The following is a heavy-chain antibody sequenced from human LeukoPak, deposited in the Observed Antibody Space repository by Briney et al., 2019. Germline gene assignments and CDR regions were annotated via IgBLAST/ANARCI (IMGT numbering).Heavy chain of an antibody. CDR3: AKNIAAPTTPFAY. V-gene: IGHV3-23*01. CDR1: GFTFSTYA. Sequence: GGSLRLSCAASGFTFSTYAMNWVRQAPGKGLEWVSGISGSGGTTYYADSVKGRFTISRDNSKNTLYLQMNYLRAEAPALYYFAKNIAAPTTPFAYWSQGTLVTVSS. D-gene: IGHD6-13*01. J-gene: IGHJ4*02. CDR2: ISGSGGTT.